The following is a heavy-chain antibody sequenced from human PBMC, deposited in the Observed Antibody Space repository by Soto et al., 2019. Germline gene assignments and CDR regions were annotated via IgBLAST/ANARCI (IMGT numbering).Heavy chain of an antibody. D-gene: IGHD2-8*01. CDR1: GDSVSTNSAT. Sequence: TLSLTCAISGDSVSTNSATWDWIRQSPSRGLEWLGRTYYRSNWYTDYAVSVKGRITISPDTSNNQLSLQLNSVTPDDTAVYYCARLIGDSWLDSWGQGTLVTSPQ. CDR3: ARLIGDSWLDS. V-gene: IGHV6-1*01. CDR2: TYYRSNWYT. J-gene: IGHJ5*01.